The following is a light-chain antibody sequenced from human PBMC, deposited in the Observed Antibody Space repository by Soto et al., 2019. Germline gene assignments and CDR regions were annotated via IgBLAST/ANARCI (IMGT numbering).Light chain of an antibody. V-gene: IGLV2-8*01. Sequence: QSALTQPPSASGSPGQSVTISCAGTSSDVGGYNYVSWYQQYPGKVPKLMIYEVSERPSGVPDRFSGSKSGNTAFLTVSGLQAEDGADYYCLSYADTAYVFGTGTKLTVL. CDR3: LSYADTAYV. CDR2: EVS. J-gene: IGLJ1*01. CDR1: SSDVGGYNY.